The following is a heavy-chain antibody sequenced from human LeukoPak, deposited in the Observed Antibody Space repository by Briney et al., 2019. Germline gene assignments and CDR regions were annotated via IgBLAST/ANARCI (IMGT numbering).Heavy chain of an antibody. Sequence: GGSLRLSCAASGFTFSSYWMHWVRQAPGKGLVWVSRIKSDGSSTSYADSVKGRFTISRDNAKNTLYLQMNSLRAEDTAVYYCARDQLYCSGGTCYFDHWGQGTLVTVSS. CDR3: ARDQLYCSGGTCYFDH. V-gene: IGHV3-74*01. CDR1: GFTFSSYW. CDR2: IKSDGSST. D-gene: IGHD2-15*01. J-gene: IGHJ4*02.